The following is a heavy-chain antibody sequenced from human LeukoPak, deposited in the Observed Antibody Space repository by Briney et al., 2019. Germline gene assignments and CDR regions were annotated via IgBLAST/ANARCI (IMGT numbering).Heavy chain of an antibody. V-gene: IGHV1-8*01. CDR2: MNPNSGNT. CDR3: ARAIRIVGATSLFYYFDY. CDR1: GYTFTSYD. Sequence: ASVKVSCKASGYTFTSYDINWVRQATGQGLEWMGWMNPNSGNTGYAQKFQGRVTMTRNTSISTAYMELSSLRSEDTAVYYCARAIRIVGATSLFYYFDYWGQGTLVTVSS. D-gene: IGHD1-26*01. J-gene: IGHJ4*02.